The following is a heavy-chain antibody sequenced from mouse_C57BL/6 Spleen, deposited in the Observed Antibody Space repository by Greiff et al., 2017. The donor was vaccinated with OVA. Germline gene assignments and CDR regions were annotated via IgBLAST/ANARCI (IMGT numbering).Heavy chain of an antibody. V-gene: IGHV1-74*01. CDR2: IHPSDSDT. D-gene: IGHD2-5*01. J-gene: IGHJ4*01. Sequence: QVQLKQPGAELVKPGASVKVSCKASGYTFTSYWMHWVKQRPGQGLEWIGRIHPSDSDTNYNQKFKGKATLTVDKSSSTAYMQLSSLTSEDSAVYYCAIEDSNNYAMDYWGQGTSVTVSS. CDR3: AIEDSNNYAMDY. CDR1: GYTFTSYW.